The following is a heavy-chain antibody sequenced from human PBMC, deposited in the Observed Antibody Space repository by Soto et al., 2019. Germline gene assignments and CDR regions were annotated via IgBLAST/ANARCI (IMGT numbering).Heavy chain of an antibody. CDR1: GGTFSSYA. CDR3: ARDRFDGYYSGGSCYSEGYYGMDV. V-gene: IGHV1-69*13. CDR2: IIPIFGTA. D-gene: IGHD2-15*01. Sequence: GASVKVSCKASGGTFSSYAISWVRQAPGQGLEWMGGIIPIFGTANYAQKFQGRVTITADESTSTAYMELSSLRSEDTAVYYCARDRFDGYYSGGSCYSEGYYGMDVWGQGTTVTVSS. J-gene: IGHJ6*02.